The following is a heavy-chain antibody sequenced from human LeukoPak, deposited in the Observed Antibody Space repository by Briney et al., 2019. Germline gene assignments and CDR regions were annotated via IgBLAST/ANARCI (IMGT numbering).Heavy chain of an antibody. V-gene: IGHV1-2*02. CDR1: GYTFTGYY. D-gene: IGHD2-2*01. J-gene: IGHJ4*02. CDR2: INPNSGGA. CDR3: ARGDSSTSLDY. Sequence: ASVKVSCKASGYTFTGYYMHWVRQAPGQGLEWMGWINPNSGGANYAQKFQGRVTMTRDTSISTAYMELSRPRSDDKAVYYCARGDSSTSLDYWGQGTLVTVSS.